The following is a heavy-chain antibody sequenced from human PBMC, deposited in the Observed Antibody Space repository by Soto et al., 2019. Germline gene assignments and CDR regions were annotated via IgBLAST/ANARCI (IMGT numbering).Heavy chain of an antibody. Sequence: QITLKESGPTLGKPTQTLTLTCTFSGFSLSTSGVGVGWIRQPPGKALEGLALIYWNDDKRYSPSLKSRLTITKDTSKNQAVITMTNMDPVDTATYYCAHKSARDFDYWGQGTLVTVSS. V-gene: IGHV2-5*01. CDR2: IYWNDDK. CDR3: AHKSARDFDY. D-gene: IGHD6-25*01. CDR1: GFSLSTSGVG. J-gene: IGHJ4*02.